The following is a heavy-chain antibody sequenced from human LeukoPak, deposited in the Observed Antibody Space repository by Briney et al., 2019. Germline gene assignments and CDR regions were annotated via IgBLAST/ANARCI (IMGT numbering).Heavy chain of an antibody. Sequence: GGSLRLSCAASGFTLSNYNMNWVRQARGKGLEWVSFISDSSSHTFYSDSVKGRFTVSRDNVKKSLYLQMNSLRSEDTAVYYCARDLYYYDSSGYPSPFDYWGQGTLVTVSS. J-gene: IGHJ4*02. CDR2: ISDSSSHT. CDR1: GFTLSNYN. CDR3: ARDLYYYDSSGYPSPFDY. D-gene: IGHD3-22*01. V-gene: IGHV3-21*04.